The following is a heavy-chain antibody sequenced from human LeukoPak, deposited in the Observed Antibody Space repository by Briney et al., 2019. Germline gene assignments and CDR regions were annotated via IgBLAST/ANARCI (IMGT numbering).Heavy chain of an antibody. Sequence: SETLSLTCAVSGGSISSGGYSWSWIRQPPGKGLEWIGYIYYSGSTYYNPSLKSRVTLSVDTSKNQFSLKLSSVTAADTAVYYCARVGSGSYCPDYWGQGTLVTVSS. CDR3: ARVGSGSYCPDY. D-gene: IGHD3-10*01. CDR1: GGSISSGGYS. J-gene: IGHJ4*02. CDR2: IYYSGST. V-gene: IGHV4-30-4*07.